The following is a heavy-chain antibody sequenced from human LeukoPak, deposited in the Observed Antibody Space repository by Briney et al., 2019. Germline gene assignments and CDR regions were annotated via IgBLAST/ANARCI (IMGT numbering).Heavy chain of an antibody. CDR1: GGSFSGYC. V-gene: IGHV4-34*01. CDR2: INHSGST. CDR3: ARAGSSGDDGFDY. Sequence: PSETLSLTCAVYGGSFSGYCWCWIRQPPGKGLEWIGEINHSGSTNYNPSLKSRVTISVDTSKNQFSLKLSSVTAADTAVYYCARAGSSGDDGFDYWGQGTLVTVSS. D-gene: IGHD2-21*02. J-gene: IGHJ4*02.